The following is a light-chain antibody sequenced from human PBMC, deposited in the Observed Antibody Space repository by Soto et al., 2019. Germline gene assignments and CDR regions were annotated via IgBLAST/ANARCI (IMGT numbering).Light chain of an antibody. J-gene: IGKJ5*01. V-gene: IGKV3-15*01. CDR3: QQYHNWLIT. CDR1: QGVSRK. Sequence: DIVMTQSPATRAVAPGETVTFSCRASQGVSRKLAWYQHKPGQAPRLLIYSASTRASGTPARFSGGGSGTEFTLTISSLQSEDFAVYYCQQYHNWLITFGQGTRLEIK. CDR2: SAS.